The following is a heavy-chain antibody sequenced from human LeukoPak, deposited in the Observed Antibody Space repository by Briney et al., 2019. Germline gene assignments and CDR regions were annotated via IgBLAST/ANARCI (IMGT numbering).Heavy chain of an antibody. CDR3: ATKQWLAPPPDS. Sequence: PGGSLRLSCAVSGFTLSKYWMLWVRQAPGKGLESVSRINTDGTVTTYADSVKGRFTVSRDNADNTMFLQMNSVRDEDTAVYYCATKQWLAPPPDSWGQGTPVTVSS. CDR1: GFTLSKYW. J-gene: IGHJ4*02. V-gene: IGHV3-74*01. D-gene: IGHD6-19*01. CDR2: INTDGTVT.